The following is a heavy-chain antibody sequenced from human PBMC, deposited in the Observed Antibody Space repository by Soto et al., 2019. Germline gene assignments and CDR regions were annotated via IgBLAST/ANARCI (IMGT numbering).Heavy chain of an antibody. V-gene: IGHV4-59*08. J-gene: IGHJ4*02. Sequence: QVQLQESGPGLVKPSETLSLTCTVSGGSISSYYWSWIRQPPGKVLEWIGYIYYSGSTNYNPSLKSRVTISVDTSKNQFSLKLSSVTAADTAVYYCARHEGSSGWVFDYWGQGTLVTVSS. CDR3: ARHEGSSGWVFDY. CDR1: GGSISSYY. CDR2: IYYSGST. D-gene: IGHD6-19*01.